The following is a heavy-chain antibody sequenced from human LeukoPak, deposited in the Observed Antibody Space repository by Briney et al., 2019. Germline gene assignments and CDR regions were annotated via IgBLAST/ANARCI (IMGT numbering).Heavy chain of an antibody. CDR1: RFTYSNAW. Sequence: GGSLRLSCAASRFTYSNAWMSWVRQAPGKGLEWVGRIKSKTDGGTTDYAAPVKGRFTISRDDSKNTLYLQMNSLKTEDTAVYYCTTDLSYYDSSGYSDYWGQGTLVTVSS. CDR2: IKSKTDGGTT. V-gene: IGHV3-15*01. CDR3: TTDLSYYDSSGYSDY. J-gene: IGHJ4*02. D-gene: IGHD3-22*01.